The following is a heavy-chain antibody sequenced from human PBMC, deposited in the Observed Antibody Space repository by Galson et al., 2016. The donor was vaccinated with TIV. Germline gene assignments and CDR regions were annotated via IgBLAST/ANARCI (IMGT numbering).Heavy chain of an antibody. CDR2: FDPEVSKT. J-gene: IGHJ4*02. CDR1: GDSLNDLV. V-gene: IGHV1-24*01. Sequence: SVKVSCKVSGDSLNDLVIHWVRQAPGKGLEWMGGFDPEVSKTVYAQMLQGRVTMAADTSTNTAYMELGSPRFEDTAVYYCATVAWFPGLSLDNWGQGTLVTVSS. CDR3: ATVAWFPGLSLDN. D-gene: IGHD2/OR15-2a*01.